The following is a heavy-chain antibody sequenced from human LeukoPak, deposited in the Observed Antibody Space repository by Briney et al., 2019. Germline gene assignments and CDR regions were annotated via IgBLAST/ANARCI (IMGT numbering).Heavy chain of an antibody. CDR3: AGHWGTDWFDP. CDR2: IYYSGST. CDR1: GGSISSYY. J-gene: IGHJ5*02. V-gene: IGHV4-59*01. Sequence: SETLSLTCTVSGGSISSYYWSWIRQPPGKGLEWIGYIYYSGSTNYNPSLKSRVTISVDTSKNQFSLKLSSVTAADTAVYYCAGHWGTDWFDPWGQGTLVTVSS. D-gene: IGHD3-16*01.